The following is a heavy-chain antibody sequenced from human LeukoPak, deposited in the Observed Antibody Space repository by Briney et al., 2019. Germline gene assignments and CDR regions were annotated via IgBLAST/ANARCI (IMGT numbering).Heavy chain of an antibody. V-gene: IGHV1-8*01. CDR2: MNPNSGNT. Sequence: ASVKVSCTASGYTFTSYDINWVRQATGQGLEWMGWMNPNSGNTGYAQKFQGRVTMTRNTSISTAYMELSSLRSEDTAVYYCARRTGRAEYRAFNIWGQGTMVTVSS. J-gene: IGHJ3*02. CDR3: ARRTGRAEYRAFNI. CDR1: GYTFTSYD. D-gene: IGHD1-14*01.